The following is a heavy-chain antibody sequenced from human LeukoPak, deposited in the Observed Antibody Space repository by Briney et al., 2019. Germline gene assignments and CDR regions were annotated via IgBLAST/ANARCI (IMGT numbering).Heavy chain of an antibody. J-gene: IGHJ4*02. Sequence: ASVNVSCKASGGTFSSYAISWVRQAPGQGLEWMGGIIPIFGTANYAQKFQGRVTITADESTSTAYMELSSLRSEDTAVYYCARDHDVAEYYFDYWGQGTLVTVSS. CDR3: ARDHDVAEYYFDY. CDR1: GGTFSSYA. D-gene: IGHD6-19*01. V-gene: IGHV1-69*13. CDR2: IIPIFGTA.